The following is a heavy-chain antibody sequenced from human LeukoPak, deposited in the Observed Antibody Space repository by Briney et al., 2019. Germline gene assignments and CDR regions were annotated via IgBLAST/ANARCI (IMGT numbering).Heavy chain of an antibody. Sequence: PSETLSLTCTVSGGSISSYYWSWIRQPPGKGLEWIGYIYYSGSTNYNPSLKSRVTISVDTSKNQFSLKLSSVTAADTAVYYCARWGYGSGSYSSYYFDYWGQGTLVTVSS. D-gene: IGHD3-10*01. V-gene: IGHV4-59*08. CDR1: GGSISSYY. J-gene: IGHJ4*02. CDR2: IYYSGST. CDR3: ARWGYGSGSYSSYYFDY.